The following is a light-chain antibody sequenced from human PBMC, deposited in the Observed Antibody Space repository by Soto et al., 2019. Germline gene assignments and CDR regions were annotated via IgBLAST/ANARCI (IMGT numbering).Light chain of an antibody. CDR3: GAWDDSLNGYV. Sequence: QSVLTQPPSASGTPGQRVTIPCSGSSSNIGSNTVNWYQQLPGTAPKLLIYSNNQRPSGVPDRFSGSKSGTSAALAISGLQSEDEADYYCGAWDDSLNGYVFGTGTKLTVL. J-gene: IGLJ1*01. CDR2: SNN. V-gene: IGLV1-44*01. CDR1: SSNIGSNT.